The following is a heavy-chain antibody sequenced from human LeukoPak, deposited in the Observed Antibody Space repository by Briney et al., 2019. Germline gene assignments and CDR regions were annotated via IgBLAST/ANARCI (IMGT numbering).Heavy chain of an antibody. CDR2: INAGNGNT. CDR1: GYTFTSYA. CDR3: ARGPTAAMETPFDY. J-gene: IGHJ4*02. V-gene: IGHV1-3*03. Sequence: GASVKVSCKASGYTFTSYAMHWVRQAPGQRLEWMGWINAGNGNTKYSQEFQGRVTITRDTSASTAYMELSSLRSEDMAVYYCARGPTAAMETPFDYWGQGTLVTVSS. D-gene: IGHD2-2*01.